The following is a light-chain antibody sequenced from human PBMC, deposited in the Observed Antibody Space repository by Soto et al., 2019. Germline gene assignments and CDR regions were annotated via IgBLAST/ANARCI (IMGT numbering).Light chain of an antibody. CDR2: DAS. CDR3: KQRSNWQVT. Sequence: EIVLTQSPATLSLSPGERATLSCRASQSVSSSFLTWYQQKPGQPPRLLIYDASNRATGIPARFSGSGSGTDFTLTIRSLEPEDFAVYYCKQRSNWQVTFGQGTRLEIK. J-gene: IGKJ5*01. CDR1: QSVSSSF. V-gene: IGKV3D-11*02.